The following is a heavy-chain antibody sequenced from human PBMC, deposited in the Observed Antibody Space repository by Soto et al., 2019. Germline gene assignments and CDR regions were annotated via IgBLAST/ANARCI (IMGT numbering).Heavy chain of an antibody. Sequence: QVQLVQSGAEVKQPGSSVKVSCTASEGTFSSYAISWVRQAPGQGLEWMGGIIPIFGTANYAQKFQGRVTITTDESTSTANMELSGVRSEDTAVYYCARAYCSGGSCPLVHCFDYWGQGTLVTVSS. CDR3: ARAYCSGGSCPLVHCFDY. J-gene: IGHJ4*02. CDR1: EGTFSSYA. V-gene: IGHV1-69*01. CDR2: IIPIFGTA. D-gene: IGHD2-15*01.